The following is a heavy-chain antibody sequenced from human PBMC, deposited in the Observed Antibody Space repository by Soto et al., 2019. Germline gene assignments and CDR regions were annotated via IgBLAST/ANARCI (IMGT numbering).Heavy chain of an antibody. CDR2: IIPIFGTA. CDR3: ARDIAAAGRSNLEN. D-gene: IGHD6-13*01. V-gene: IGHV1-69*13. J-gene: IGHJ4*02. Sequence: SVKVSCKASGGTFSSYAISWVRQAPGQGLEWMGGIIPIFGTANYAQKFQGRVTITADESTSTAYMELSSLRSEDTAVYYCARDIAAAGRSNLENWGQGTLVTVSS. CDR1: GGTFSSYA.